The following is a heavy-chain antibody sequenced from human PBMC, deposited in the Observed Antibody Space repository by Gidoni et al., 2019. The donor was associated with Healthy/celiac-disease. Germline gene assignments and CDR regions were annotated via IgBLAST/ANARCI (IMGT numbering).Heavy chain of an antibody. V-gene: IGHV3-21*01. Sequence: EVQLVESGGGLVKPGGSLRLSCAASGFTFSNYRMNWVRQAPGKGLEWVSVISSSSSYKYDADSVKGRFTVSRDNAKNSLYLQMNSLRAEDTAVYYCARDAWAVAGTGDDAFVIWGQGTMVTVSS. J-gene: IGHJ3*02. CDR2: ISSSSSYK. CDR1: GFTFSNYR. CDR3: ARDAWAVAGTGDDAFVI. D-gene: IGHD6-19*01.